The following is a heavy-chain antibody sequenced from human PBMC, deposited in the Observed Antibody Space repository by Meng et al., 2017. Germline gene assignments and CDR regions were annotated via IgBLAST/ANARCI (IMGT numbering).Heavy chain of an antibody. CDR2: IKSKTGGGTT. J-gene: IGHJ4*02. CDR3: TLDTAMVTIDY. CDR1: GFTFSNAW. D-gene: IGHD5-18*01. V-gene: IGHV3-15*01. Sequence: EVQVVESGGGLVKPRGSRRLSCAASGFTFSNAWISWGRQAQGKGLEWVGRIKSKTGGGTTDYAAPVKGRFTISRDDSKNTLYLQMNSLKTEDTAVYYCTLDTAMVTIDYWGQGTLVTVSS.